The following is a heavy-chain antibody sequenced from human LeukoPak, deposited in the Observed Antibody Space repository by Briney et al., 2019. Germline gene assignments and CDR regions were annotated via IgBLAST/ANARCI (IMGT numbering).Heavy chain of an antibody. CDR2: VYYSGST. CDR1: GGSVSSGSYY. D-gene: IGHD2-15*01. V-gene: IGHV4-61*01. J-gene: IGHJ5*02. Sequence: PSETLSLTCTVSGGSVSSGSYYWSWIRQPPGKGLEWIGYVYYSGSTNYSPSLKSRVTISVDTSKNQFSLKLSSVTAADTAVYYCARTHNQYCSGGSCYPYNWFDPWGQGTLVTVSS. CDR3: ARTHNQYCSGGSCYPYNWFDP.